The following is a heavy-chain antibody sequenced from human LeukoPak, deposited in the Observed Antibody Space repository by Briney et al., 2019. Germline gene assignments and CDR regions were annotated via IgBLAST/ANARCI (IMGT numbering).Heavy chain of an antibody. CDR1: GFTFSNYD. V-gene: IGHV3-13*01. J-gene: IGHJ4*02. D-gene: IGHD6-19*01. CDR3: VRSLAVTGTDRYCDY. CDR2: ISIAGDT. Sequence: PGGSLRLSCAASGFTFSNYDMHWVRQPPGKGLEWVSAISIAGDTYYLDSVKGRFTISRENAKNSLYLQMNSLRAGDTAVYYCVRSLAVTGTDRYCDYRGQGTLVTVSS.